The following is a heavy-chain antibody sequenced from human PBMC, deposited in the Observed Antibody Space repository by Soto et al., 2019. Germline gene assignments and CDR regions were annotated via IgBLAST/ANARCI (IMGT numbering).Heavy chain of an antibody. V-gene: IGHV3-30-3*01. CDR1: GFTFSSYA. CDR3: ARGPSSLTRFDY. D-gene: IGHD2-2*01. J-gene: IGHJ4*02. CDR2: ISYDGSNK. Sequence: GSLRLSCAASGFTFSSYAMHWVRQAPGKGLEWVAVISYDGSNKYYADSVKGRFTISRDNSKNTLYLQMNSLRAEDTAVYYCARGPSSLTRFDYWGQGTLVPVSS.